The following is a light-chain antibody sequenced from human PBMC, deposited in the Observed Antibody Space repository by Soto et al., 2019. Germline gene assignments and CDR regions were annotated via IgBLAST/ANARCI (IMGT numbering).Light chain of an antibody. CDR2: EVS. CDR3: SSYTSISTLYV. Sequence: QSVLTQPASVSGSPGQSITISCTGTNXDVGGYNYVSWYQQHPGKAPELMIYEVSHRPSGVSNRFSGSKSDNTASLTISGLQAEDEADYYCSSYTSISTLYVFGTGTKLTVL. CDR1: NXDVGGYNY. J-gene: IGLJ1*01. V-gene: IGLV2-14*01.